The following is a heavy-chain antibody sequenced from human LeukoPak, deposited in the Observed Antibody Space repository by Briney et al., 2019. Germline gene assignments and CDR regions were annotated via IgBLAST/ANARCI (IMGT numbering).Heavy chain of an antibody. V-gene: IGHV3-48*03. CDR1: GFTFSSYE. J-gene: IGHJ6*03. Sequence: GGSLRLSCAASGFTFSSYEMNWVRQAPGKGLEWVSYISSSGSTIYYADSVKGRFTISRDNAKNSLYLQMNSLRAEDTAVCYCARDRLLEDRDYHYYYYMDVWGIGTTVTVSS. CDR3: ARDRLLEDRDYHYYYYMDV. CDR2: ISSSGSTI. D-gene: IGHD1-1*01.